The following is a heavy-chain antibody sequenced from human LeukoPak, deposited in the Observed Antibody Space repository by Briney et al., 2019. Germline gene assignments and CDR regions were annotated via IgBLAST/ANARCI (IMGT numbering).Heavy chain of an antibody. CDR1: GGSISSSSYY. CDR3: ARPPVLPEYAFDI. D-gene: IGHD2-2*01. Sequence: SETLSLTCSVSGGSISSSSYYWGWIRQPPGKGLEWIGNIYYSGNTYYNPSLKSRVTISVDTSKNQFSLKLSSMTAADTAVYYCARPPVLPEYAFDIWGQGTMVSVSS. J-gene: IGHJ3*02. CDR2: IYYSGNT. V-gene: IGHV4-39*01.